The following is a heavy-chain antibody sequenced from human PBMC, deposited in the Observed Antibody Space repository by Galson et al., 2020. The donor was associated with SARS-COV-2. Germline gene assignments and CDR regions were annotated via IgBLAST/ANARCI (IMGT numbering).Heavy chain of an antibody. D-gene: IGHD3-22*01. V-gene: IGHV3-13*04. J-gene: IGHJ3*01. CDR2: IGADGRT. Sequence: LPCAAPGFPYSSHYMHWVRQLTAKGLEWVSGIGADGRTYYPHSLKGRVTIPRDNARNSWQLQMNSLTAGDTAVCDCARDEDSSGMGACDGLGRGARVTGSS. CDR1: GFPYSSHY. CDR3: ARDEDSSGMGACDG.